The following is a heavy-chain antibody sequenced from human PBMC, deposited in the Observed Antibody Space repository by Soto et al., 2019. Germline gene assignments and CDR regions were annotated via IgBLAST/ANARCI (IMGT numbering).Heavy chain of an antibody. CDR3: ARSFVKTLGALKAYCGGDCYWDY. CDR1: GYTFTSYY. J-gene: IGHJ4*02. V-gene: IGHV1-46*01. D-gene: IGHD2-21*02. Sequence: GPSVKVSCKASGYTFTSYYMHWVRQAPGQGLEWMGIINPSGGSTSYAQKFQGRVTMTRDTSTSTVYMELSSLRSEDTAVYYCARSFVKTLGALKAYCGGDCYWDYWGQGTLVTVSS. CDR2: INPSGGST.